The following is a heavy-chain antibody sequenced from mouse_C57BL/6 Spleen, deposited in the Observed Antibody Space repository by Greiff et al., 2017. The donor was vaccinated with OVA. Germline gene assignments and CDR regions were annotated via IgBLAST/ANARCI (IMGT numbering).Heavy chain of an antibody. CDR3: ARGYGNRDAMDY. Sequence: EVHLVESGGDLVKPGGSLKLSCAASGFTFSSYGMSWVRQTPDKRLEWVATISSGGSYTYYPDSVKGRFTISRDNAKNTLYLQMSSLKSEDTAMYYCARGYGNRDAMDYWGQGTSVTVSS. D-gene: IGHD2-10*02. V-gene: IGHV5-6*01. CDR1: GFTFSSYG. J-gene: IGHJ4*01. CDR2: ISSGGSYT.